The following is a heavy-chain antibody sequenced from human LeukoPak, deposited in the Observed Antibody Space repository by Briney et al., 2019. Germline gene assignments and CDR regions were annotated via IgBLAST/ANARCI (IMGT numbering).Heavy chain of an antibody. CDR2: ISERGGST. V-gene: IGHV3-23*01. CDR1: GISLSNYA. J-gene: IGHJ4*02. D-gene: IGHD3-10*01. CDR3: AKRGVVIRGILVIGYHQEAYHYDF. Sequence: PGGSLRVSCVDSGISLSNYAMNWVRQAPGKGLEWVSYISERGGSTTYADSVKGRFTISRDTSLNTLYLQMNNLRAEDTAVYFCAKRGVVIRGILVIGYHQEAYHYDFWGQGVLVTVSS.